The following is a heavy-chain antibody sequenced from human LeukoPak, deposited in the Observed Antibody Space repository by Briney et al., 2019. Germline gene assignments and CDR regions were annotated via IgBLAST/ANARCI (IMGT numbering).Heavy chain of an antibody. CDR2: ISAYNGNT. Sequence: ASVKVSCKASGYTFTSYGISWVRQAPGQGLEWMGWISAYNGNTNYAQKFQGRVTITADESTSTAYMELSSLRSEDTAVYYCAALVVVTAGGYFDYWGQGTLVTVSS. V-gene: IGHV1-18*01. CDR3: AALVVVTAGGYFDY. D-gene: IGHD2-21*02. CDR1: GYTFTSYG. J-gene: IGHJ4*02.